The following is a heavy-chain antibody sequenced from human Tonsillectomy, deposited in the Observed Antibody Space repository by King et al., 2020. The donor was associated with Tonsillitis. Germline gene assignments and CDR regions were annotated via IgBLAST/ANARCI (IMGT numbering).Heavy chain of an antibody. CDR2: ISSDGNNQ. V-gene: IGHV3-30*04. Sequence: VQLVESGGGVVQPGRSLRLSCAASGFTFNTYAMHWVRQAPGKGLEWVAVISSDGNNQYYADSVKGRLTISRDNSKNTLYLQMDSLRDEDTAVYYCARRWELLWIGELYYCFDYWGQGTLVTVSS. CDR1: GFTFNTYA. J-gene: IGHJ4*02. D-gene: IGHD3-10*01. CDR3: ARRWELLWIGELYYCFDY.